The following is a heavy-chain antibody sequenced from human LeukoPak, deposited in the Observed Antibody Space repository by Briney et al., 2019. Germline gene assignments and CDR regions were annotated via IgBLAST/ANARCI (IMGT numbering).Heavy chain of an antibody. V-gene: IGHV4-61*01. Sequence: SETLSLTCIVSGDSIHSSSSYWSWIRQPPGTGLEWIGYIYYSGSTNYNPSLKSRVTISVDTSKNQFSLKLSSVTAADTAVYYCARGSQGGSYELDYWGQGTLVTVSS. CDR2: IYYSGST. D-gene: IGHD1-26*01. J-gene: IGHJ4*02. CDR1: GDSIHSSSSY. CDR3: ARGSQGGSYELDY.